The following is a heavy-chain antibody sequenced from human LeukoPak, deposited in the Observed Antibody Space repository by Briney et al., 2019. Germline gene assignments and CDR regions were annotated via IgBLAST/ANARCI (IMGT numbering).Heavy chain of an antibody. D-gene: IGHD7-27*01. CDR1: GVTFNNGW. Sequence: GSLRLSCAAAGVTFNNGWMNWGRQGAVKGGEGGVRIKSNIDGGTTEYASPVKGRFTISRDDSKNTLYLQMNSLKTEDTALYYCTTEHWGSTSWGQGTRVTVSS. V-gene: IGHV3-15*07. CDR3: TTEHWGSTS. CDR2: IKSNIDGGTT. J-gene: IGHJ5*02.